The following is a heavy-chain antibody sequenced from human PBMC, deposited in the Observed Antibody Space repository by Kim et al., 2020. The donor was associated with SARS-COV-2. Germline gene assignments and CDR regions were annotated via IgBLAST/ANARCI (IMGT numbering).Heavy chain of an antibody. J-gene: IGHJ3*02. D-gene: IGHD2-15*01. Sequence: ASVKVSCKASGYTFTGYYMHWVRQAPGQGLEWMGWINPNSGGTNYAQKFQGRVTMTRDTSISTAYMELSRLRSDDTAVYYCAREIGYCSGGSCYGAFDIWGQGTMVTVSS. CDR3: AREIGYCSGGSCYGAFDI. CDR1: GYTFTGYY. V-gene: IGHV1-2*02. CDR2: INPNSGGT.